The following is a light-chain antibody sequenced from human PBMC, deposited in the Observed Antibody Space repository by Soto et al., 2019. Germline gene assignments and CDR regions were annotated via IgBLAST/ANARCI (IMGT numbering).Light chain of an antibody. V-gene: IGKV3-15*01. Sequence: EVLMTQSPATLSVSPGERATLSCRASQSVSGKLAWYQQKPGQAPRLLIYDASTRATGIPARFSGSGSGTEFTLTISSLKSEDFAVYYCQQSNIWPWTFGQGTKVEIK. CDR2: DAS. J-gene: IGKJ1*01. CDR1: QSVSGK. CDR3: QQSNIWPWT.